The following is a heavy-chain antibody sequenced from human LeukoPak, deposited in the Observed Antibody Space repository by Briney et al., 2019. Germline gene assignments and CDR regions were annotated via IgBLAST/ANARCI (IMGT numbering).Heavy chain of an antibody. D-gene: IGHD2-15*01. J-gene: IGHJ4*02. CDR3: ARVGYCSGGSCYASHPLFDY. CDR1: GFTFSDYY. CDR2: ISSSGSTI. Sequence: GGSLRLSCAASGFTFSDYYMSWIRQAPGKGLEWVSYISSSGSTIYYADSVKGRFTISRDNAKNSLYLQMNSLRAEDTAVYYCARVGYCSGGSCYASHPLFDYWGEGTLVTVSS. V-gene: IGHV3-11*01.